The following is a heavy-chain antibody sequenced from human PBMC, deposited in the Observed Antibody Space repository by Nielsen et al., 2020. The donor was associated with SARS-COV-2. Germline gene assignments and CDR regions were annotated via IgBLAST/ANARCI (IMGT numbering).Heavy chain of an antibody. CDR3: ASSGWLDY. V-gene: IGHV3-74*03. CDR2: IDNDGSST. D-gene: IGHD6-19*01. J-gene: IGHJ4*02. CDR1: GFTFTDYW. Sequence: GGSLRLSCTVSGFTFTDYWMHWLRQSPGKGPVWLSRIDNDGSSTTYADSVRGRFTISRDNARNTLFLQLHSLRAEDTAVYYCASSGWLDYWGQGTLVTVSS.